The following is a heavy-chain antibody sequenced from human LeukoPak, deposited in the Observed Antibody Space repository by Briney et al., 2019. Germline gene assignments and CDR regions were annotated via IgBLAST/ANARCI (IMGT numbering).Heavy chain of an antibody. CDR3: AATSDYYYIHNY. CDR2: IYYSGST. Sequence: PSETLSLTCTVSGGSIRSYYWSWIRQPPGKGLEWIGYIYYSGSTNYNPSPKSRVTMSLDTSKNQFSLRLSSVTAADTAVYFCAATSDYYYIHNYWGQGTLVTVSS. CDR1: GGSIRSYY. D-gene: IGHD3-22*01. J-gene: IGHJ4*02. V-gene: IGHV4-59*08.